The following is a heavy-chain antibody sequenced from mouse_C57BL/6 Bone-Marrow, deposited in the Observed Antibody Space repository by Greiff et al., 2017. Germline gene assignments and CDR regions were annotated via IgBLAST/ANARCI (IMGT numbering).Heavy chain of an antibody. V-gene: IGHV14-2*01. CDR1: GFNIKDYY. Sequence: VQLQQSGAELVKPGASVKLSCTASGFNIKDYYIHWVKQRTEQGLEWIGRIDPEDGETKSAPKFQEKVTITTDTSSNTAYLQLSSLTSEDTAVYCCTRSLFYYCTNYWGQGTTLTVSS. J-gene: IGHJ2*01. D-gene: IGHD1-1*01. CDR2: IDPEDGET. CDR3: TRSLFYYCTNY.